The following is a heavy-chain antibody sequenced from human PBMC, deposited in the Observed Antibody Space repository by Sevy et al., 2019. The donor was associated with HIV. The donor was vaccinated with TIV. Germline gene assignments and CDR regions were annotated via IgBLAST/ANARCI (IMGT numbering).Heavy chain of an antibody. CDR2: IRYDGSTK. CDR3: AKDLTGRYSSSSGDFDY. V-gene: IGHV3-30*02. J-gene: IGHJ4*02. Sequence: GGSLRLSCAASGFTFSIYGMHWDRQAPGKGLEWVACIRYDGSTKYYAYSVKGRFTISRDNSKNTLYLQMNSLRAEDTAVYYCAKDLTGRYSSSSGDFDYWGQGTLVTVSS. D-gene: IGHD6-6*01. CDR1: GFTFSIYG.